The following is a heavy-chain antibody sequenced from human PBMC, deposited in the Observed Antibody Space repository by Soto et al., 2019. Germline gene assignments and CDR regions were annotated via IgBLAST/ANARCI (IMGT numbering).Heavy chain of an antibody. J-gene: IGHJ6*02. CDR1: GGAINSTVSY. Sequence: PSETLSLTCTVYGGAINSTVSYWGRIRQPPGKGREGVGRSNYGGPTYCSSTVRSRGTMSFDTAKTHFSLTLRSVTAADTAVYYCARHGAYSTSVYYSYGMDVGGQGNHGHRLL. CDR3: ARHGAYSTSVYYSYGMDV. D-gene: IGHD6-13*01. CDR2: SNYGGPT. V-gene: IGHV4-39*01.